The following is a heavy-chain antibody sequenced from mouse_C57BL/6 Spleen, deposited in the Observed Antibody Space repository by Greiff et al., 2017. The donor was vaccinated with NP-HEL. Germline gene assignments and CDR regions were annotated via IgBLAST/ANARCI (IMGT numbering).Heavy chain of an antibody. CDR2: ISYDGSN. Sequence: EVKLQESGPGLVKPSQSLSLTCSVTGYSITSGYYWNWIRQFPGNKLEWMGYISYDGSNNYNPSLKNRISITRDTSKNQFFLKLNSVTTEDTATYYCARGHYGSSYGFAFWGQGTLVTVSA. D-gene: IGHD1-1*01. CDR3: ARGHYGSSYGFAF. CDR1: GYSITSGYY. J-gene: IGHJ3*01. V-gene: IGHV3-6*01.